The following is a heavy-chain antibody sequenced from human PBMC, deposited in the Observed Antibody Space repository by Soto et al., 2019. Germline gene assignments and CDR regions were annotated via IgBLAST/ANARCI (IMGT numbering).Heavy chain of an antibody. CDR3: ARLAKEAAAGIVPRYYYYYGMDV. J-gene: IGHJ6*02. Sequence: TLSLTCTVSGGSISSGGYYWSWIRQHPGKGLEWIGYIYYSGSTYYNPSLKSRVTISVDTSKNQFSLKLSSVTAADTAVYYCARLAKEAAAGIVPRYYYYYGMDVWGQGTTVTVSS. V-gene: IGHV4-31*03. D-gene: IGHD6-13*01. CDR1: GGSISSGGYY. CDR2: IYYSGST.